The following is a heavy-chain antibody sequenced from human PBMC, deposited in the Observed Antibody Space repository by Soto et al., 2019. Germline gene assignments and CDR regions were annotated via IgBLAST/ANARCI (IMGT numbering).Heavy chain of an antibody. V-gene: IGHV5-51*01. Sequence: PGESLKISCKGSGYSFTSYWIGWVRQMPGKGLEWMGIIYPGDSDTRYSPSFQGQVTISADKSISTAYLQWSSLKASDTAMYYCARHYQVYSSGYYHYYYYYMDVWGKGTTVTVSS. CDR3: ARHYQVYSSGYYHYYYYYMDV. CDR1: GYSFTSYW. J-gene: IGHJ6*03. CDR2: IYPGDSDT. D-gene: IGHD3-3*01.